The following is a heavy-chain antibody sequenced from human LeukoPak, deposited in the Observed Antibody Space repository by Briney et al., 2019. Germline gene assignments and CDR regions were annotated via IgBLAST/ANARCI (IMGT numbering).Heavy chain of an antibody. CDR1: GFTFISYT. Sequence: GGSLRLSCAASGFTFISYTMHWVRQAPGKGLEWVALISFDGSHKYYADSVKGRFTISRDNSKNTLYLQMTSLRAEDTAVYYCAKSEYLAAAGHHDAFDIWGQGTMVTVSS. V-gene: IGHV3-30*04. D-gene: IGHD6-13*01. J-gene: IGHJ3*02. CDR3: AKSEYLAAAGHHDAFDI. CDR2: ISFDGSHK.